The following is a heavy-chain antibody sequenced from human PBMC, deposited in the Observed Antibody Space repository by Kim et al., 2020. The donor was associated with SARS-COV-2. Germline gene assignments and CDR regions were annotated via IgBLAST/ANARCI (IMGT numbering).Heavy chain of an antibody. V-gene: IGHV4-34*01. D-gene: IGHD3-9*01. J-gene: IGHJ4*02. Sequence: RRVTISVDTSKNQFSLKLSSVTAADTAVYYCARGPVLRYFDWLKGNYFDYWGQGTLVTVSS. CDR3: ARGPVLRYFDWLKGNYFDY.